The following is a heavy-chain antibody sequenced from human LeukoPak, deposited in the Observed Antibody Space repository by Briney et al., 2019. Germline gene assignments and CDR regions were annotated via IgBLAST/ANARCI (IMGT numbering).Heavy chain of an antibody. CDR1: GYTLTVLS. V-gene: IGHV1-24*01. CDR3: ASRANYYDRSVYYSYTFDI. J-gene: IGHJ3*02. D-gene: IGHD3-22*01. CDR2: VVPEDGET. Sequence: AAVKVSCKVSGYTLTVLSIRWVREGPGTGLEWMGGVVPEDGETINAQEFQGRVTLTDDTSTDTAYMELSSLRSEDTAVYYCASRANYYDRSVYYSYTFDIWGQGTMVTVSS.